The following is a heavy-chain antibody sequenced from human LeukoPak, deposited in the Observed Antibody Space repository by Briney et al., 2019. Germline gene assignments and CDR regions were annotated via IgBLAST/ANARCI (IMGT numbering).Heavy chain of an antibody. D-gene: IGHD6-13*01. CDR1: GFTFDDYT. V-gene: IGHV3-43*01. CDR2: ISWDGGST. CDR3: AKDYSSSMDV. J-gene: IGHJ6*03. Sequence: TGGSLRLPCAASGFTFDDYTMHWVRQAPGKGLEWVSLISWDGGSTYYADSVKGRFTISRDNSKNSLYLQMNSLRTEDTALYYCAKDYSSSMDVWGKGTTVTVSS.